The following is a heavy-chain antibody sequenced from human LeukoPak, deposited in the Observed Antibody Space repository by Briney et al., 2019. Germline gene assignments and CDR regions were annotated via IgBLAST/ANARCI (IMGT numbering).Heavy chain of an antibody. CDR2: FYPGDYDT. D-gene: IGHD6-6*01. J-gene: IGHJ5*02. CDR3: ARARPWFDP. V-gene: IGHV5-51*01. CDR1: GYGSTSYW. Sequence: LGESLKISCKCFGYGSTSYWIGWVRQMPGKGLEWMGIFYPGDYDTRYSPSFQGQVTISADKSISTAYLQWSSLKASDTAMYYCARARPWFDPWGQGTLVTVSS.